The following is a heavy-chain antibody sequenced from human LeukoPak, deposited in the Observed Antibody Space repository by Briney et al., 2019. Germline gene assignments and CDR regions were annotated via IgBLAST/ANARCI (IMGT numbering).Heavy chain of an antibody. CDR3: ASKEDCSSTSCYTDGYYYYYMNV. J-gene: IGHJ6*03. Sequence: SVKVSCKASGGTFSSYAISWVRQAPGQGLEWMGGIIPIFGTANYAQKFQGRVTITTDESTSTAHMELSSLRSEDTAVYYCASKEDCSSTSCYTDGYYYYYMNVWGKGPRSPSP. CDR2: IIPIFGTA. V-gene: IGHV1-69*05. CDR1: GGTFSSYA. D-gene: IGHD2-2*02.